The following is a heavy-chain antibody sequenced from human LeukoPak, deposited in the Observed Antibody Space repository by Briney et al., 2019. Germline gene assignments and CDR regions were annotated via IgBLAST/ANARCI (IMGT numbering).Heavy chain of an antibody. CDR2: IYYSGST. Sequence: SETLSLTCIVSGGSISSYYWSWIRQPPGKGLEWIGYIYYSGSTNYNPSLKSRVTISVDTSKNQFSLKLSSVTAADTAVYYCARGFQGGGSGSYLDFDYWGQGTLVTVSS. CDR1: GGSISSYY. V-gene: IGHV4-59*01. J-gene: IGHJ4*02. D-gene: IGHD3-10*01. CDR3: ARGFQGGGSGSYLDFDY.